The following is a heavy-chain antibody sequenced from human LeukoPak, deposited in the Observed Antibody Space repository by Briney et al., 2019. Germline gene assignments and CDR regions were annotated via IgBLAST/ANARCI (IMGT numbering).Heavy chain of an antibody. Sequence: SETLSLTCTVSGGSISSGGYYWSWIRQHPGKGLEWIGYIYYSGSTYYNPSLKSRVTISVDTSKNQFSLKLSSVTAADTAVYYCARSSIAVDWYFDLWGRGTLVTVSS. CDR3: ARSSIAVDWYFDL. J-gene: IGHJ2*01. CDR2: IYYSGST. CDR1: GGSISSGGYY. V-gene: IGHV4-30-4*08. D-gene: IGHD6-19*01.